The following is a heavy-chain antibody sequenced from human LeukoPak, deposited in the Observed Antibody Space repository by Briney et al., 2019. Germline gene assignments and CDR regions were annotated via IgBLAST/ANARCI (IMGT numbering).Heavy chain of an antibody. CDR1: GLSFSGSA. Sequence: GGSLRLSCAASGLSFSGSAMHWVRQASGKGLEWIGRIRSKANNYATAYAASVNGRFTISRNDSKNTAYLQLNSLKTEDTAVYYCTSPKRYGDDGNDYWGQGTLVTVSS. CDR3: TSPKRYGDDGNDY. D-gene: IGHD4-17*01. J-gene: IGHJ4*02. CDR2: IRSKANNYAT. V-gene: IGHV3-73*01.